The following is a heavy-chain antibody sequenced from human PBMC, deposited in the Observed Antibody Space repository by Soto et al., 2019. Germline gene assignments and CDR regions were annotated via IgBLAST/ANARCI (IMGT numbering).Heavy chain of an antibody. CDR3: ARAERRYCSGGSSYSFYAFDI. V-gene: IGHV1-69*02. CDR1: GGTFSSYT. D-gene: IGHD2-15*01. Sequence: GASVKVSCKASGGTFSSYTISWVRQAPGQGLEWMGRIIPILGIANYAQKFQGRVTITADKSTSTAYMELSSLRSEDTAVYYCARAERRYCSGGSSYSFYAFDIWGQGTMVTVSS. J-gene: IGHJ3*02. CDR2: IIPILGIA.